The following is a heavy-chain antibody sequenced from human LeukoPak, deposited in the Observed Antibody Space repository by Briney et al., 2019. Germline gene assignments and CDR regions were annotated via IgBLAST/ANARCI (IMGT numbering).Heavy chain of an antibody. D-gene: IGHD2-21*01. CDR3: ARDPIRSSPGEFDY. CDR2: IYHSGST. V-gene: IGHV4-30-2*01. CDR1: GGSISSGGYS. Sequence: SETLSLTRAVSGGSISSGGYSWSWIRQPPGKGLEWIGYIYHSGSTYYNPSLKSRVTISVDRSKNQFSLNLTSVTAADTAVYYCARDPIRSSPGEFDYWGQGTLVTVSS. J-gene: IGHJ4*02.